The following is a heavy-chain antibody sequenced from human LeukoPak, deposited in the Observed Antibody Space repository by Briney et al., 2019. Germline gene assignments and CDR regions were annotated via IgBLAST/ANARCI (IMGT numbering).Heavy chain of an antibody. Sequence: SETLSLTCTVSGTSINDYYWSWIRQPPGKRLEWIGYIYFSGHTNYSPPLKSRVTMSLDAPRDHFSLQLNSVTAADTTVYYCARGHGYSGHALAYWGQGILVTVSS. CDR3: ARGHGYSGHALAY. V-gene: IGHV4-59*01. CDR2: IYFSGHT. D-gene: IGHD5-12*01. CDR1: GTSINDYY. J-gene: IGHJ4*02.